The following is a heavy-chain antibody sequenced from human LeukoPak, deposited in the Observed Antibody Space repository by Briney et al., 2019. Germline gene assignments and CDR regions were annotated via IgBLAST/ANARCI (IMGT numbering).Heavy chain of an antibody. CDR2: ISSSSSYI. Sequence: GGSLRLSCAASGFTFSSYSMNWVRQAPGKGLEWVSSISSSSSYIYYADSVKGRFTISRDNAKNSLYLQMNSLRAEDTAVYYCAKDDGKYYYDSSGYFDYWGQGTLVTVSS. CDR1: GFTFSSYS. V-gene: IGHV3-21*01. D-gene: IGHD3-22*01. J-gene: IGHJ4*02. CDR3: AKDDGKYYYDSSGYFDY.